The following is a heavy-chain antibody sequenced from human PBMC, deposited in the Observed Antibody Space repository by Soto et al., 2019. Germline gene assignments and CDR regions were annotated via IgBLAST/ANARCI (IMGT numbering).Heavy chain of an antibody. CDR2: ISYDGSNK. Sequence: AGGSLRLSCAASGFTFSSYAMHWVRQAPGKGLEWVAVISYDGSNKYYADSVKGRFTISRDNSKNTLYLQMNSLRAEDTAVYYCAVRNDAFDIWGQGTMVTV. CDR3: AVRNDAFDI. CDR1: GFTFSSYA. J-gene: IGHJ3*02. V-gene: IGHV3-30-3*01.